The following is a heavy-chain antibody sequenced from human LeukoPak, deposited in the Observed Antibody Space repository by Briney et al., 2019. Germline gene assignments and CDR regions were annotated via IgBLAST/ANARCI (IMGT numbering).Heavy chain of an antibody. Sequence: GGSLRLSCAASGFTVSSYAMSWVRQAPGMGLQLVSAISTDGGSTYSADSVKGRFTISRDNAKNSLYLQMNSLRAEDTAVYYCARSPNVVVVAATNYFDYWGQGTLVTVSS. CDR3: ARSPNVVVVAATNYFDY. CDR1: GFTVSSYA. D-gene: IGHD2-15*01. CDR2: ISTDGGST. J-gene: IGHJ4*02. V-gene: IGHV3-23*01.